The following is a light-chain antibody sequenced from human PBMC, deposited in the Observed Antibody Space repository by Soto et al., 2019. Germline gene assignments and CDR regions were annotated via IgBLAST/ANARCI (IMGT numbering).Light chain of an antibody. V-gene: IGLV2-14*01. Sequence: QSVLTQPASVSGSPGQSITISCTGTSSDIGTYNSFSWYQQHAGKVPKLMSYDVTNRPSGFSDRFSGSKSGNTASLTISGLQAEYERYYYCSSYTTSSTMVFGGGTKLTVL. CDR3: SSYTTSSTMV. CDR1: SSDIGTYNS. J-gene: IGLJ2*01. CDR2: DVT.